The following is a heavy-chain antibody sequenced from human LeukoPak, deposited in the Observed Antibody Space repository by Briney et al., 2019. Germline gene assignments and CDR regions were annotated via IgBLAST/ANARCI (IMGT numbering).Heavy chain of an antibody. CDR2: IYSGGST. CDR3: ARALDESYYDILTGREYYFDY. D-gene: IGHD3-9*01. Sequence: GGSLRLSCAASGFTVSSNYMSWVRQAPGKGLEWVSVIYSGGSTYYADSVKGRFTISRDNSKNTLYLQMNSLRAEDTAVYYCARALDESYYDILTGREYYFDYWGQGTLVTVTS. CDR1: GFTVSSNY. J-gene: IGHJ4*02. V-gene: IGHV3-66*01.